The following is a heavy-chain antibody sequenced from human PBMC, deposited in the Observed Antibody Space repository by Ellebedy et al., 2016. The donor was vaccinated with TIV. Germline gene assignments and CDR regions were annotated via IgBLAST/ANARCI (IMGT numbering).Heavy chain of an antibody. CDR1: GFTFGDYA. D-gene: IGHD6-19*01. J-gene: IGHJ4*02. Sequence: PGGSLRLSCTASGFTFGDYAMSWFRQAPGKGLEWVAFIRYDGSNKYYADSVKGRFTISRDNSKTTLYLQMNSLRAEDTAVYYCAKDRDRRSGWYFDYWGQGTLVTVSS. V-gene: IGHV3-30*02. CDR2: IRYDGSNK. CDR3: AKDRDRRSGWYFDY.